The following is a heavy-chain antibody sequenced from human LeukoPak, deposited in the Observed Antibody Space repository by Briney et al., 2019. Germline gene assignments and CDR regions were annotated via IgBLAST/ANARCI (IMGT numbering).Heavy chain of an antibody. V-gene: IGHV3-23*01. CDR3: AKDCGELFYRPFDY. D-gene: IGHD3-10*01. Sequence: GGSLRLSCTASGFSFSTYDMNWVRQAPGKGLEWVSTISGGDRTTHYADSVKGRFTISRDNSKNTLYLQMNNLRADDTAVYYCAKDCGELFYRPFDYWGQGILVTVSS. CDR1: GFSFSTYD. CDR2: ISGGDRTT. J-gene: IGHJ4*02.